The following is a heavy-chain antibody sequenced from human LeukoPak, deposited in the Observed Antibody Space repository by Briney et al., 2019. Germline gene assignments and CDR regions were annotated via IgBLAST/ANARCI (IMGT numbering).Heavy chain of an antibody. CDR1: GFTFGDYS. D-gene: IGHD6-25*01. CDR2: ISWNSGGI. CDR3: AKNISYTTGCSPWDY. Sequence: PGGSLRLSCAASGFTFGDYSMHWVRQAPGKGLEWVSGISWNSGGIGYADSVKGRFTISRDNAKNSLYLQMNSLRAEYTALYYRAKNISYTTGCSPWDYWGQGTLVTVSS. V-gene: IGHV3-9*01. J-gene: IGHJ4*01.